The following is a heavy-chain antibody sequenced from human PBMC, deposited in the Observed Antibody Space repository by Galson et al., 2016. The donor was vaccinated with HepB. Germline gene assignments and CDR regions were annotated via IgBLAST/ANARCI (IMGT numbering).Heavy chain of an antibody. CDR1: GDSVSSDSAG. V-gene: IGHV6-1*01. CDR3: ARGDRDYRSGIAL. D-gene: IGHD3-10*01. Sequence: CAISGDSVSSDSAGWNWIRQSPERGLEWLGRTYYRSGWYHDHATSLGGRLMLYADTSTNQFSLHLTSVTADDTAVYYCARGDRDYRSGIALWGQGDLVTVSS. CDR2: TYYRSGWYH. J-gene: IGHJ4*02.